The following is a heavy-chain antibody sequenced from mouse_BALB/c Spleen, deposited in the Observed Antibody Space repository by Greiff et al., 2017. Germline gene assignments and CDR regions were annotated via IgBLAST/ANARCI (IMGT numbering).Heavy chain of an antibody. Sequence: EVKLMESGGGLVKPGGSLKLSCAASGFTFSSYAMSWVRQSPEKRLEWVAEISSGGSYTYYPDTVTGRFTISRDNAKNTLYLEMSSLRSEDTAMYYCARETGTSYWYFDVWGAGTTVTVSS. CDR1: GFTFSSYA. CDR2: ISSGGSYT. D-gene: IGHD4-1*01. V-gene: IGHV5-9-4*01. J-gene: IGHJ1*01. CDR3: ARETGTSYWYFDV.